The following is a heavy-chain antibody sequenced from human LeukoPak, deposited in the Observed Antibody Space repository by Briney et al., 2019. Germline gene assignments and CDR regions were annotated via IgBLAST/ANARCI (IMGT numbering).Heavy chain of an antibody. D-gene: IGHD3-10*01. J-gene: IGHJ3*01. CDR1: GYTFTRYN. CDR2: INPRSGST. Sequence: ASVKDSCKASGYTFTRYNMHSVRQAPGQGLECMGIINPRSGSTSDAQKFQGRVTMTRDTSTSTVYMELSSLRSEDTAVYCCARDLRFGEWKVQVWGQGTMVTVSS. V-gene: IGHV1-46*01. CDR3: ARDLRFGEWKVQV.